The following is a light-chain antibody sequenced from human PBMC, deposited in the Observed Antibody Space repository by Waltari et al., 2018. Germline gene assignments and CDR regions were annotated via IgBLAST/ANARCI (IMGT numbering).Light chain of an antibody. J-gene: IGKJ2*01. V-gene: IGKV2-28*01. Sequence: DIVMTQSPLSLPVSPGESASIPCRSSQSLLHENGYNYLDWYLQKPGQPPQVLVFLGSIRASGVPDRFSGSGSGTDLTLKISRVEAEDVGIYYCMQALQTPYTFGQGT. CDR3: MQALQTPYT. CDR2: LGS. CDR1: QSLLHENGYNY.